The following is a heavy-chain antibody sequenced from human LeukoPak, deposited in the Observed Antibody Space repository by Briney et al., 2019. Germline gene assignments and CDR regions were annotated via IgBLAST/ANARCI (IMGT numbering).Heavy chain of an antibody. Sequence: SETLSLTCTVSGGSITYSYWSWIRQPPGKGPEWIGYIYTSGTTNYNPSLNSRATISVDTSQNQFSLRLTSVTAADTAVYYCARQERYTNDAQDAYYFDYWGPGTLVTVSS. J-gene: IGHJ4*02. CDR3: ARQERYTNDAQDAYYFDY. V-gene: IGHV4-4*09. CDR1: GGSITYSY. D-gene: IGHD5-18*01. CDR2: IYTSGTT.